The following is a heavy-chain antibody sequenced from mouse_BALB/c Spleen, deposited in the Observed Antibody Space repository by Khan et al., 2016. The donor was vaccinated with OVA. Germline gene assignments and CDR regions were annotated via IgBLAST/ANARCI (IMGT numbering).Heavy chain of an antibody. Sequence: EVQLQESGGDLVQPGGSLKLSCAASGFTFSSYGMSWVRQTPDKRLELVATINSNGGSTYYPDSVKGRFTISRANAKNTLYLQMSSLKSKDTAMNYCTRISTMITTGFAYWGQGTLVTVSA. CDR1: GFTFSSYG. V-gene: IGHV5-6-3*01. D-gene: IGHD2-4*01. J-gene: IGHJ3*01. CDR2: INSNGGST. CDR3: TRISTMITTGFAY.